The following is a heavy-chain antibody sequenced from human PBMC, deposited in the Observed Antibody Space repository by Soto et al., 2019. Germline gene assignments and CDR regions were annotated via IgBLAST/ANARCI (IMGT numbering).Heavy chain of an antibody. CDR1: GFTFSSYA. Sequence: QVQLVESGGGVVQPGRSLRLSCAASGFTFSSYAIHWVRQAPGKGLEWVSVISFDESNKYYADSVKGRFTISRDNSKNMRGLQMNSLRAEDTAVYYCARDTSRLGSGYYDYWGQGTLVTVSS. CDR2: ISFDESNK. D-gene: IGHD6-19*01. J-gene: IGHJ4*02. CDR3: ARDTSRLGSGYYDY. V-gene: IGHV3-30-3*01.